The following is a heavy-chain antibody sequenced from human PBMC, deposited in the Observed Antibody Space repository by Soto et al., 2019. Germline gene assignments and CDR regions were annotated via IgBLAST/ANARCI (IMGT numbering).Heavy chain of an antibody. Sequence: SETMSLTCTVSGGSISSSNYYWGWIRQPPGKGLEWIGSIYYSVSTYYSPSLKSRVTISVDTSKNQFSLKLSSVTAADTAVYYCARSRGGWGESDYWGQGSLVTVPS. CDR1: GGSISSSNYY. CDR2: IYYSVST. J-gene: IGHJ4*02. D-gene: IGHD3-16*01. V-gene: IGHV4-39*01. CDR3: ARSRGGWGESDY.